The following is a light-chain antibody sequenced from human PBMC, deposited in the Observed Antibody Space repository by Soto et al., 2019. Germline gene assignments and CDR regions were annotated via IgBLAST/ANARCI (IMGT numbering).Light chain of an antibody. CDR2: KVS. J-gene: IGKJ1*01. CDR1: QSLVYSDGNTY. Sequence: DVVMTQSPLSLPVTLGQPASISCRSSQSLVYSDGNTYLNWFQQRPDQSPRRLIHKVSNRDSGVPDRFSGSGSGTDFTLKISRVEAEDVGVYYCMQGTHWPRTLGQGTKVEIK. V-gene: IGKV2-30*01. CDR3: MQGTHWPRT.